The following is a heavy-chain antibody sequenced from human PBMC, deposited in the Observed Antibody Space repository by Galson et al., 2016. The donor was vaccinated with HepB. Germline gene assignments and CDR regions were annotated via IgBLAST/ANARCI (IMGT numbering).Heavy chain of an antibody. J-gene: IGHJ6*02. CDR1: GGSVSGSNYY. D-gene: IGHD3-10*01. CDR2: MYSSGIT. Sequence: SETLSLTCTVSGGSVSGSNYYWGWIRQPPGKGLEWMGSMYSSGITHYIPSLKSRVTISVDTSKMQFSLRLSSVTAADTAVYYCARHMGRGVIYGMDVWGQGTTVTVSS. V-gene: IGHV4-39*01. CDR3: ARHMGRGVIYGMDV.